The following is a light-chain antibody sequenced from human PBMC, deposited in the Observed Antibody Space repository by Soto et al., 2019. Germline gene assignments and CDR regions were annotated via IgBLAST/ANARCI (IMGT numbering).Light chain of an antibody. V-gene: IGKV3-20*01. CDR3: QQYGRSPT. J-gene: IGKJ1*01. CDR1: HSVSSNY. CDR2: DVS. Sequence: EIVLTQSPGTLSLSPGERATRSCRSSHSVSSNYLAWYQQKPDQAPRLVIYDVSGRATGIPDRFSGSGSGTDFTLTISRLEPEDFAVYYCQQYGRSPTFGQGTKVEIK.